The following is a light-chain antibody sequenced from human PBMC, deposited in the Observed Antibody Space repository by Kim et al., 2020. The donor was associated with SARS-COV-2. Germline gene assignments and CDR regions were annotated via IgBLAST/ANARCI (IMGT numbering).Light chain of an antibody. V-gene: IGKV1-39*01. Sequence: IQMTQSPSSLSASVGHRVTITCRASQSISNYLNWYQQRPGKAPKVLIYAASILQSGVPSRFSGSGSGTDFTLTISSLQAEDVATYYCQQYYSTPPLTFGGGTKVDIK. CDR1: QSISNY. J-gene: IGKJ4*01. CDR3: QQYYSTPPLT. CDR2: AAS.